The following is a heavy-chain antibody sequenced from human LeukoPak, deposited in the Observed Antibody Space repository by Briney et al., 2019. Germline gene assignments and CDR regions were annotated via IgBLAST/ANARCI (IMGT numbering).Heavy chain of an antibody. CDR1: GFAFSSHG. D-gene: IGHD2-15*01. CDR2: ISHTGGSP. J-gene: IGHJ6*03. V-gene: IGHV3-23*01. Sequence: PGGSLRLSCAASGFAFSSHGMSWVRQVPGKGLEWVSSISHTGGSPYYADSVKGRFTVSRDNSKNTLYLQMNSLTVEDTAIYYCAKNADRGAYCRGGSCYPYYYYYMDVWGTGTTVTISS. CDR3: AKNADRGAYCRGGSCYPYYYYYMDV.